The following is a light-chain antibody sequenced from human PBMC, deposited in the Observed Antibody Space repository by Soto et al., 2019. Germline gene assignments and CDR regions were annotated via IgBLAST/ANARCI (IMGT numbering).Light chain of an antibody. V-gene: IGLV1-44*01. CDR2: RNN. CDR1: SYNIGSNT. CDR3: AAWDDSLNGVV. Sequence: QSVLTQPPSASGNPRQRVIISCSGSSYNIGSNTVNWYQQLPGTAPKLLIYRNNQRPSGVPDRFSGSKSGTSASLAISGLQSEYEADYYCAAWDDSLNGVVFGGGTKLTVL. J-gene: IGLJ2*01.